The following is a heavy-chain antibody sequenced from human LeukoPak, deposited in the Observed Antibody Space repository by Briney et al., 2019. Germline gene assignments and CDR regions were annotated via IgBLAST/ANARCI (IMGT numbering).Heavy chain of an antibody. CDR3: ARLTPLVWFDP. D-gene: IGHD1-14*01. V-gene: IGHV4-39*01. CDR2: IYYSGST. CDR1: GGSISSSSYY. Sequence: PSETLSLTCTVSGGSISSSSYYWGWIRQPPGKGLEWIGSIYYSGSTHYNPSLESRVTISVDTSKNQFSLKLSSVTAADTAVYYCARLTPLVWFDPWGQGTLVTVSS. J-gene: IGHJ5*02.